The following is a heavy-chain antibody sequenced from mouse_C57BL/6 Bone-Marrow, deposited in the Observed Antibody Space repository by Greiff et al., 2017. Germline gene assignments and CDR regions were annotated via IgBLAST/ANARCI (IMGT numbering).Heavy chain of an antibody. D-gene: IGHD2-4*01. CDR3: ARVYYDYDEGAMDY. CDR2: IWWADDK. Sequence: QVTLKVSGPGILQPSQTLSLPCSFSGFSLSTFGLGVGWIRQPSGKGLEWLAHIWWADDKYYNPALQSRLTISKDTSKNQVFLKFAKVDTADTATDYCARVYYDYDEGAMDYWGQGTSVTVSA. CDR1: GFSLSTFGLG. J-gene: IGHJ4*01. V-gene: IGHV8-8*01.